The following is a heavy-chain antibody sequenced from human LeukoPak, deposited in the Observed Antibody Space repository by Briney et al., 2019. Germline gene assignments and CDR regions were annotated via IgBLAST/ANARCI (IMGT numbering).Heavy chain of an antibody. V-gene: IGHV3-74*01. CDR1: GFTFSSYW. CDR3: ARGGDSLDY. J-gene: IGHJ4*02. CDR2: IKSDGSST. Sequence: GSLRLSCAASGFTFSSYWMHWVRPAPGKGLVWVSRIKSDGSSTSYADSVKGRFTISRDNAKNTLYLQMNSLRAEDTAMYYCARGGDSLDYWGQGTLVTVSS. D-gene: IGHD3-10*01.